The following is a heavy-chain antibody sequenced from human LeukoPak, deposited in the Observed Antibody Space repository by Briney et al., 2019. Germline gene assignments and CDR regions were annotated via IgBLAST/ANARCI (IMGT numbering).Heavy chain of an antibody. Sequence: SVTVSCKASGGTFSSYAISWVRQAPGQGLEWMGGIIPIFGTANYAQKFQGRVTITADESTSTAYMELSSLRSEDTAVYYCATGQVGNHIVVVVADYWGQGTLVTVSS. CDR1: GGTFSSYA. V-gene: IGHV1-69*13. CDR3: ATGQVGNHIVVVVADY. J-gene: IGHJ4*02. D-gene: IGHD2-15*01. CDR2: IIPIFGTA.